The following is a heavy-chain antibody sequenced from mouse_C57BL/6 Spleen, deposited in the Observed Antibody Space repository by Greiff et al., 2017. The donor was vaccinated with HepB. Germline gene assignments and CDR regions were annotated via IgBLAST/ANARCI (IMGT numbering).Heavy chain of an antibody. J-gene: IGHJ4*01. CDR1: GYTFTDYY. CDR3: ARSVYDYDYAMDY. CDR2: INPNNGGT. Sequence: EVQLQQSGPELVKPGASVKISCKASGYTFTDYYMNWVKQSHGKSLEWIGDINPNNGGTSYNQKLKGKATLTVDKSSSTAYMDIRSLTSEDSAVYYCARSVYDYDYAMDYWGQGTSVTVSS. V-gene: IGHV1-26*01. D-gene: IGHD2-4*01.